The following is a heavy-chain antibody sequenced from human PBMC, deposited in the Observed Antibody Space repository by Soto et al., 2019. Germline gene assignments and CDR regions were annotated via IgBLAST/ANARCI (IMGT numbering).Heavy chain of an antibody. CDR3: ARGALTYYYDSSGYYAG. CDR2: INHSGST. CDR1: GGSFSGYY. D-gene: IGHD3-22*01. J-gene: IGHJ4*02. Sequence: QVQLQQWGAGLLKPSETLSLTCAVYGGSFSGYYWSWIRQPPGKGLEWIGEINHSGSTNYNQSLKSRVTISVDTSKNQFSLKLSSVTAADTAVYYCARGALTYYYDSSGYYAGWGQGTLVTVSS. V-gene: IGHV4-34*01.